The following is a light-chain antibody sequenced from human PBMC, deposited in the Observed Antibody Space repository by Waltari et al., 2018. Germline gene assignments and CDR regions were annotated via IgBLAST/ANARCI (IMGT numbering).Light chain of an antibody. Sequence: DVQMTQSPYTLSASVGDRITITCRASQSINDLLAWYQQKPGKAPRLLIQKASDLQSGVPSRFSGSGSGTKFTLTISGLQPDDFATYYCQQCNTYSFNFGPGTTVHIK. CDR2: KAS. J-gene: IGKJ3*01. V-gene: IGKV1-5*03. CDR1: QSINDL. CDR3: QQCNTYSFN.